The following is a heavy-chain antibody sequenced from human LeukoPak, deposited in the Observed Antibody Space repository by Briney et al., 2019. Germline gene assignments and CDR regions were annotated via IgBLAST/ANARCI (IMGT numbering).Heavy chain of an antibody. J-gene: IGHJ4*02. D-gene: IGHD2-2*01. V-gene: IGHV3-21*01. CDR2: ISSRRSYI. CDR1: GFTFSSYT. CDR3: ARDKVAAAPGDY. Sequence: PGGSLRLSCAASGFTFSSYTMSWLRQAPGKGREWVSSISSRRSYISYADSMGGRFTISRDNAKTSLYLQMNSLRAEDTAVYYCARDKVAAAPGDYWGQGTLVTVSS.